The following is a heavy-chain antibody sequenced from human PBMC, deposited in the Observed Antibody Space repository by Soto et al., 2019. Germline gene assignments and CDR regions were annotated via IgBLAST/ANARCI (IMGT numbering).Heavy chain of an antibody. J-gene: IGHJ4*02. CDR2: IIPIFGAP. CDR1: GGSFSSDT. D-gene: IGHD1-26*01. V-gene: IGHV1-69*13. CDR3: VGARYGGVGATYSES. Sequence: AVKVSCRASGGSFSSDTINCVRLGQGQGLEWMGGIIPIFGAPNYAQKFQGRVTISADETTTTTYLELSSLTAADTAVYYCVGARYGGVGATYSESWGQGALVTVSS.